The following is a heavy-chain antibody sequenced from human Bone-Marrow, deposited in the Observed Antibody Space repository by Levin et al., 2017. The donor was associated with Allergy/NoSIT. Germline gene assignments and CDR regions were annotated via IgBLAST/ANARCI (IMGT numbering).Heavy chain of an antibody. CDR3: ARAALGTGYCSGGSCYSSDY. CDR2: INTYRGDT. V-gene: IGHV1-18*01. D-gene: IGHD2-15*01. Sequence: GESLKISCKTSGYTFTDFGISWVRQAPGQGLEWIGWINTYRGDTYSAQKLQGRVTMTTDTSSSTAYMDLTNLKSDDSGLYYCARAALGTGYCSGGSCYSSDYWGQGTLVTVSS. J-gene: IGHJ4*02. CDR1: GYTFTDFG.